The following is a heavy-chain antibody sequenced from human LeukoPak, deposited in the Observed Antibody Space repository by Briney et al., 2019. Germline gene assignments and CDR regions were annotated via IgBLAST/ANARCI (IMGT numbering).Heavy chain of an antibody. CDR1: GFTFSSYA. D-gene: IGHD3-10*01. CDR3: ARDWGYGSGSLNWFDP. V-gene: IGHV3-30-3*01. CDR2: ISYDGSNK. J-gene: IGHJ5*02. Sequence: PGGSLRLSCAASGFTFSSYAMHWVRQAPGRGLEWVAVISYDGSNKYYADSVKGRFTISRDNSKNTLYLQMNSLRAEDTAVYYCARDWGYGSGSLNWFDPWGQGTLVTVSS.